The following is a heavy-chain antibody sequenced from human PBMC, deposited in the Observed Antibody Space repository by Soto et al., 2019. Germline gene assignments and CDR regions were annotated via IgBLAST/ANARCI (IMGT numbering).Heavy chain of an antibody. V-gene: IGHV1-2*02. CDR2: INPYSGVA. J-gene: IGHJ4*02. CDR1: GYRFTDYY. CDR3: ARTLYGDNVDY. D-gene: IGHD4-17*01. Sequence: ASVKVSCKASGYRFTDYYMHWVRQAPGQGLEWMGWINPYSGVANYSQNFQGRVTMTSNTPITTAYMELSSLRSEDTAVYYCARTLYGDNVDYWGQGTLVTVSS.